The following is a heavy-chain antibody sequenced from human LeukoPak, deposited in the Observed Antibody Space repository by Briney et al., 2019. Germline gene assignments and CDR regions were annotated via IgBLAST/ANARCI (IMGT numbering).Heavy chain of an antibody. V-gene: IGHV1-69*06. Sequence: SVKVSCKASVGTLNRGTFSKYAISWVRQAPGQGHEWMGEIIPIVGTTNYAERFQDRVAITADKDTGTAYIELSSLRSEDTAVYYCATEARIAVAGRGGFDYWGQGTLVTVSS. CDR2: IIPIVGTT. D-gene: IGHD6-19*01. CDR1: VGTLNRGTFSKYA. CDR3: ATEARIAVAGRGGFDY. J-gene: IGHJ4*02.